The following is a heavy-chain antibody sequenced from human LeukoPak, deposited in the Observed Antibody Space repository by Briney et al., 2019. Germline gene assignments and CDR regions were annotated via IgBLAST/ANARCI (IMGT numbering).Heavy chain of an antibody. CDR1: GFTFSSYA. Sequence: GGSLRLSCAASGFTFSSYAMSWVRQAPGKGLEWVSAISGSGGSTYYADSVKGRFTISRDNSKNTLYLQMNSLRAEDTAVYYCARDPPTYYDFWSGYSCWGQGTLVTVSS. D-gene: IGHD3-3*01. J-gene: IGHJ4*02. V-gene: IGHV3-23*01. CDR3: ARDPPTYYDFWSGYSC. CDR2: ISGSGGST.